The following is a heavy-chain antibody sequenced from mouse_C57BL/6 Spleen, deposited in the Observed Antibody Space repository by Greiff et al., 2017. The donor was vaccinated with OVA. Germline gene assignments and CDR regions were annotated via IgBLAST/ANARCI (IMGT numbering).Heavy chain of an antibody. CDR2: IYPGSGST. CDR1: GYNFTSYW. D-gene: IGHD3-2*02. Sequence: QVQLQQPGAELVKPGASVKMSCKASGYNFTSYWITWVKQRPGQGLEWIGDIYPGSGSTNYNEKFKSKATLNVDTSSSTADMQLSSLTSEDSAVYYCARPGSGYWFAYWGQGTLVTVSA. J-gene: IGHJ3*01. CDR3: ARPGSGYWFAY. V-gene: IGHV1-55*01.